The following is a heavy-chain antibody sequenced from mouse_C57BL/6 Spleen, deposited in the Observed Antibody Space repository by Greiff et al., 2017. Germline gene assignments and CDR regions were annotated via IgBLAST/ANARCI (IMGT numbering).Heavy chain of an antibody. D-gene: IGHD2-5*01. J-gene: IGHJ4*01. CDR3: ARLIVTTNYYAMDY. CDR1: GFTFSSYG. V-gene: IGHV5-6*02. Sequence: DVKLQESGGDLVKPGGSLKLSCAASGFTFSSYGMSWVRQTPDKRLEWVATISSGGSYTYYPDSVKGRFTISRDNAKNTLYLQMSSPKSEDTAMYYCARLIVTTNYYAMDYWGQGTSVTVSS. CDR2: ISSGGSYT.